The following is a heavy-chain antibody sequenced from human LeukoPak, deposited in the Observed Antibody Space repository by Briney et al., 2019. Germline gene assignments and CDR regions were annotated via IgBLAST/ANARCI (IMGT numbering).Heavy chain of an antibody. V-gene: IGHV1-18*04. CDR2: ISAYNGNT. Sequence: EASVKVSCKASGYTFSNYYIHWVRQAPGQGLEWMGWISAYNGNTNYAQKFQGRVTMTTDKSTSTAYMELRSLRSDDTAVYYCARDQLRIAAAGPINDYWGQGTLVTVSS. D-gene: IGHD6-13*01. CDR3: ARDQLRIAAAGPINDY. CDR1: GYTFSNYY. J-gene: IGHJ4*02.